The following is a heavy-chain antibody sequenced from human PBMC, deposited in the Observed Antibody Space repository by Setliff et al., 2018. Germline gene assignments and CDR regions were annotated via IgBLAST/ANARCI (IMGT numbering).Heavy chain of an antibody. CDR1: GASISSSSYY. CDR2: IYNSGST. CDR3: ARLGYRGDLDY. D-gene: IGHD5-12*01. Sequence: TSETLSLTCTVSGASISSSSYYWAWIRQPPGKGLEWIGSIYNSGSTYYNPSLKSRVSISVDTSKDQFSLKLSSVTAADTAVYYCARLGYRGDLDYWGQGTLVTVSS. J-gene: IGHJ4*02. V-gene: IGHV4-39*01.